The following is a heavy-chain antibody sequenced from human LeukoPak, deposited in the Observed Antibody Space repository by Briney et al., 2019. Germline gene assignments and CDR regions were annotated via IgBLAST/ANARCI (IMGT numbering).Heavy chain of an antibody. Sequence: PSETLSLTCSVSGGSMRSYYWSWIRQPPGKGLEWIGHIYYSGSTNYNPSLKSRVTISVDTSKNQFSLKLSSVTAADTAVYYCAGNRGGAFDIWGQGTMVTVSS. D-gene: IGHD2-15*01. V-gene: IGHV4-59*01. CDR1: GGSMRSYY. CDR3: AGNRGGAFDI. J-gene: IGHJ3*02. CDR2: IYYSGST.